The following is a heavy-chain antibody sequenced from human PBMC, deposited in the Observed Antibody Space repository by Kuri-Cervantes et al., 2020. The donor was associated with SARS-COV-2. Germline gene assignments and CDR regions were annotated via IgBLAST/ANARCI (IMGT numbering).Heavy chain of an antibody. D-gene: IGHD3-3*01. V-gene: IGHV4-61*01. CDR2: IYYSRST. J-gene: IGHJ6*02. Sequence: SETLSLTCTVSGGSVSSGSYYWSWIRQPPGKGLEWIGYIYYSRSTNYNPSLKRRVTISVDTSKNQFSLKLSSVTAADTAVYYCARGVTIFGEDVWGQGTTVTVSS. CDR1: GGSVSSGSYY. CDR3: ARGVTIFGEDV.